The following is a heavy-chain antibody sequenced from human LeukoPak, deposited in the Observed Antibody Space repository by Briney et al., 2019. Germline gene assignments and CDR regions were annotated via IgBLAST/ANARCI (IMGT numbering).Heavy chain of an antibody. CDR2: IYHTGST. CDR1: GYSISSGYY. CDR3: ARGGSYFDY. Sequence: SETLSLTCSVSGYSISSGYYWVWIRQPPGKGLEWIGSIYHTGSTSYNPSLKSRVTISVDTSKNQFSLKLSSVTAADTAVYYCARGGSYFDYWGQGTLVTVSS. J-gene: IGHJ4*02. D-gene: IGHD1-26*01. V-gene: IGHV4-38-2*02.